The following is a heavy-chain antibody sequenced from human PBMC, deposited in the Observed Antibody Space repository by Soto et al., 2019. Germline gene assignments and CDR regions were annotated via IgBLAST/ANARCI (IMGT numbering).Heavy chain of an antibody. CDR1: GFTSSSYS. Sequence: EVQLVESGGGLVKPGGSLRLSCAASGFTSSSYSMDWVRQAPGKGLEWVSSISSSSTYIHYADSVKGRFTISRDNAKNSLYLHMNSLSAEDTAVYYCASQTSGYYYYGMDVWGQGTTVTVSS. CDR3: ASQTSGYYYYGMDV. J-gene: IGHJ6*02. V-gene: IGHV3-21*01. CDR2: ISSSSTYI.